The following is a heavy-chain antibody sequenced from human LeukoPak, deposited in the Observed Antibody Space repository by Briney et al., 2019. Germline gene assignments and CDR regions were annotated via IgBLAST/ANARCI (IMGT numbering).Heavy chain of an antibody. CDR1: GGSISSTNW. V-gene: IGHV4/OR15-8*01. D-gene: IGHD3-9*01. Sequence: PSETLSLTCVVSGGSISSTNWWNWVRQPPGKGLEWIGEVYHSGTANYNASLKSRVTISVDRSKNQFSPKLSSVTAADTAVYYCARADLYYDILTGPIDYWGQGTLVTVSS. CDR2: VYHSGTA. J-gene: IGHJ4*02. CDR3: ARADLYYDILTGPIDY.